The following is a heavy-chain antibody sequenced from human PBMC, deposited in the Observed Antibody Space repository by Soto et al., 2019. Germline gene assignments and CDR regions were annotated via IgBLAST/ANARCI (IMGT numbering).Heavy chain of an antibody. J-gene: IGHJ4*02. V-gene: IGHV3-48*01. CDR3: ARDVGLDYRDYPYYFDY. CDR1: GFTFSSYS. Sequence: EVQLVESGGGLVQPGGSLRLSCAASGFTFSSYSMNWVRQAPGKGLEWVSYISSSSSTIYYADSVKGRFTISRDNAKNSLYLQMNSLRAEDTAVYYCARDVGLDYRDYPYYFDYWGQGTLVTVSS. CDR2: ISSSSSTI. D-gene: IGHD4-17*01.